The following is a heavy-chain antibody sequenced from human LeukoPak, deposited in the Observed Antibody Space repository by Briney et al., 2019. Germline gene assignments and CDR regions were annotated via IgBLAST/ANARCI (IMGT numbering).Heavy chain of an antibody. D-gene: IGHD6-19*01. CDR3: ARDDIAVAGLGGFDY. J-gene: IGHJ4*02. V-gene: IGHV1-18*01. Sequence: ASVKVSCKASGYTFTSYGISWVRQAPGQGLEWMGWISAYKGNTNYAQKFQGRVTMTTDTSTTTAYMELRSLRSDDTAVYYCARDDIAVAGLGGFDYWGQGTLVTVSS. CDR2: ISAYKGNT. CDR1: GYTFTSYG.